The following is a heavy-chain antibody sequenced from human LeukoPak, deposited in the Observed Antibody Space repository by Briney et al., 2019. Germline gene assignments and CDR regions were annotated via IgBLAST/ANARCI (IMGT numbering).Heavy chain of an antibody. D-gene: IGHD3-22*01. CDR2: INQDGSEK. J-gene: IGHJ4*02. V-gene: IGHV3-7*01. CDR1: GFTFSTFS. CDR3: AYGSYYDSSGSLFDC. Sequence: GGSLRLSCAASGFTFSTFSMYWVRQAPGKGLEWVANINQDGSEKNYVDTVKGRFTISRDNAKNSLYLQMNSLRAEDTAVYYCAYGSYYDSSGSLFDCWGQGTLVTVSS.